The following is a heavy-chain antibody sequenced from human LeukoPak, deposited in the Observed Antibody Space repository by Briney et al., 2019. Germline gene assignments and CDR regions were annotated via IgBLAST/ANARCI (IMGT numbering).Heavy chain of an antibody. Sequence: SQTLSLTCAVSGGSISSGGYSWSWIRQPPGKGLEWIGYIYHSGSTYYNPSLKSRVTISVDRSKNQFSLKLSSVTAADTAVYYCARAHAVWSGSNWFDPWGQGTLVTVSS. CDR2: IYHSGST. CDR1: GGSISSGGYS. CDR3: ARAHAVWSGSNWFDP. D-gene: IGHD3-3*01. J-gene: IGHJ5*02. V-gene: IGHV4-30-2*01.